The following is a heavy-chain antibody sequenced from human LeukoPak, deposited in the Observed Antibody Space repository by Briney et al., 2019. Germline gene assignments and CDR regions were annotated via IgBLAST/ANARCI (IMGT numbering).Heavy chain of an antibody. CDR1: GFTFSSYS. CDR3: ARVGNYYDSSGYQSSYYYYYGMDV. J-gene: IGHJ6*02. D-gene: IGHD3-22*01. V-gene: IGHV3-7*01. Sequence: GGSLRLSCAASGFTFSSYSMSWVRQAPGKGLEWVANIKQDGSEKYYVDSVKGRFTISRDNAKNSLYLQMNSLRAEDTAVYYCARVGNYYDSSGYQSSYYYYYGMDVWGQGTTVTVSS. CDR2: IKQDGSEK.